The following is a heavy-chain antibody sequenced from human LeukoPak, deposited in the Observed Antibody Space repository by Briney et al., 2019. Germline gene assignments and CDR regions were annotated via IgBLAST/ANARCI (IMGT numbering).Heavy chain of an antibody. CDR1: GFTFSSYG. CDR2: ISYDGSNK. D-gene: IGHD1-26*01. J-gene: IGHJ3*02. Sequence: GGSLRLSCAASGFTFSSYGMHWVRQAPGKGLEWVAVISYDGSNKFYADSVKGRFTISRDNSKNALYLQMNSLRAEDTAVYYCARDLYRWELTPHAFDIWGQGTMVTVSS. V-gene: IGHV3-30*03. CDR3: ARDLYRWELTPHAFDI.